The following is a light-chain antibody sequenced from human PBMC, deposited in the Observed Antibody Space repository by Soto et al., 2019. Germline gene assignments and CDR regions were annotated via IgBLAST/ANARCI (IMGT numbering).Light chain of an antibody. Sequence: IQLTQSPYSLCAFIGDRVAITCRASQTISSWLAWYQQKPGKAPKLLIYKASTLKSGVPSRFSGSGSGTEFTLTISSLQPDDFATYYCQHYNSYSEAFGQGAKVDIK. CDR3: QHYNSYSEA. V-gene: IGKV1-5*03. CDR2: KAS. J-gene: IGKJ1*01. CDR1: QTISSW.